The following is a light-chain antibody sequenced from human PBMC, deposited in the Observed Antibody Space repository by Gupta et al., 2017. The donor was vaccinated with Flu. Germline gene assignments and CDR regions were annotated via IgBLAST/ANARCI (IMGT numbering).Light chain of an antibody. V-gene: IGKV4-1*01. CDR1: QSHLYSSNNKNY. Sequence: DLVLNQSPESLTVSLSERATINCRSSQSHLYSSNNKNYLAWYQQKPGQPPKLLIYWTSTRDSGVPDRFSGSGSGTDFTLTISSLQPEDVAVYYCQQHYSTPPTFGQGTQLEIK. CDR2: WTS. J-gene: IGKJ5*01. CDR3: QQHYSTPPT.